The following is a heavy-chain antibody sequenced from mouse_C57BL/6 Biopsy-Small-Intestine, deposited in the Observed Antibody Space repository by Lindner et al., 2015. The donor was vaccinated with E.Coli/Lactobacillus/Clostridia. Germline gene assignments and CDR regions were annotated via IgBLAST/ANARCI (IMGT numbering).Heavy chain of an antibody. CDR3: ARSNWDGDYAMDY. V-gene: IGHV1-42*01. Sequence: VQLQESGPELVKPGASVKISCKASGYSFTGYYMNWVKQSPEKSLEWIGEINPSTGGTTYNQKFKAKATLTVGKSSSTAYMQLSSLTSEDSAVYYCARSNWDGDYAMDYWGQGTTLTVSS. CDR2: INPSTGGT. D-gene: IGHD4-1*01. CDR1: GYSFTGYY. J-gene: IGHJ2*01.